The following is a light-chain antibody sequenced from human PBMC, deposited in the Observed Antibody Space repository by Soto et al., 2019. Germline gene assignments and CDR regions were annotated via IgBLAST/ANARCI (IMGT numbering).Light chain of an antibody. J-gene: IGKJ4*01. CDR1: QSVSNK. CDR3: QQYNTWLT. CDR2: GAS. Sequence: EIVMTQSPVTLSVSPGERATLSCRASQSVSNKLAWYQQKPGQAPRLLIYGASTRATGIPARFSGSGSETEFTLTISSLQSEDFAVYHCQQYNTWLTFGGGTKVEIK. V-gene: IGKV3-15*01.